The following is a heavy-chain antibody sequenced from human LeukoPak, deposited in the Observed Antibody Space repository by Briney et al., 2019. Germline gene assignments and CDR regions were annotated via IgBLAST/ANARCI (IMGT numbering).Heavy chain of an antibody. CDR3: ARGPYYDFWSGPSGHNWFDP. D-gene: IGHD3-3*01. CDR2: IIPIFGTA. CDR1: GGTFSSYA. Sequence: GASVKVSCKASGGTFSSYAIGWVRQAPGQGLEWMGGIIPIFGTANYAQKFQGRVTITADESTSTAYMELSSLRSEDTAVYYCARGPYYDFWSGPSGHNWFDPWGQGTLVTVSS. J-gene: IGHJ5*02. V-gene: IGHV1-69*13.